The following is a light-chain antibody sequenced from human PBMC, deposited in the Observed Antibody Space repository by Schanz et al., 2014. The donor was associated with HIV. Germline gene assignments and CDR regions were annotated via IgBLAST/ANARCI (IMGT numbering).Light chain of an antibody. Sequence: QSVLTQPPSLSGAPGQTVSLSCNGSNSNIGAGYDVHWYQQLPGTAPKLLIYGNSNRPSGVPDRFSGSKSGTLASLAITGLQAEDEADYYCQSYDSSLSVLVFGGGTQLTVL. J-gene: IGLJ2*01. CDR1: NSNIGAGYD. V-gene: IGLV1-40*01. CDR3: QSYDSSLSVLV. CDR2: GNS.